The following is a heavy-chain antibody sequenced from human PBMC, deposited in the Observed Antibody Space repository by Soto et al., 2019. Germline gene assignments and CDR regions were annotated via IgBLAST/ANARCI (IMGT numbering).Heavy chain of an antibody. CDR3: ARIHAYYDFWSGYYGHIGGHHYHLAV. CDR1: GGSFSGYY. J-gene: IGHJ6*03. V-gene: IGHV4-34*01. CDR2: INHSGST. Sequence: SETLSLTCAVYGGSFSGYYWSWIRQPPGKGLEWIGEINHSGSTNYNPSLKSRVTISVDTSKSQFSLKLSSVTAADTAVYYCARIHAYYDFWSGYYGHIGGHHYHLAVWGKGTTVTVSS. D-gene: IGHD3-3*01.